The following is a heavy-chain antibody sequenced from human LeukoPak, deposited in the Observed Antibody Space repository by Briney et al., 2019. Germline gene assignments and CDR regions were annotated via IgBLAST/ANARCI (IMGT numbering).Heavy chain of an antibody. J-gene: IGHJ4*02. CDR3: ARGRWRTGMDSPHYFDY. D-gene: IGHD2-2*03. CDR1: GGSISDYY. Sequence: SETLSLTCAVSGGSISDYYWSWIRQPAGKGLEWIGRTHTSGSTNYNPSLKSRVTMSVDTSKNQSSLKLSSVTAADTAVYYCARGRWRTGMDSPHYFDYWGQGTLVTVYS. CDR2: THTSGST. V-gene: IGHV4-4*07.